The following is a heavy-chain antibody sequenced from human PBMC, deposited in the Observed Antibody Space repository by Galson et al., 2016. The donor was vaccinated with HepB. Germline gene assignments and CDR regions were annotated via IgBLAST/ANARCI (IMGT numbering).Heavy chain of an antibody. D-gene: IGHD6-19*01. CDR2: IKNDGTTT. V-gene: IGHV3-74*01. CDR1: GITFSRYR. Sequence: SLRLSCAASGITFSRYRMHWVRQAPGKGPVWVSHIKNDGTTTNYADSVRGRFIISRDNAKNTLYLQMNSLRAEDTAVYYCARLSLVSAGTVDYWGQGTLVVVSS. J-gene: IGHJ4*02. CDR3: ARLSLVSAGTVDY.